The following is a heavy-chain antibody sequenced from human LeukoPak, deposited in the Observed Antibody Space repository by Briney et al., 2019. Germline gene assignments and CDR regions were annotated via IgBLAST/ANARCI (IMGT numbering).Heavy chain of an antibody. CDR1: GGSIISAGYY. CDR3: ARVGVTLTTYDY. J-gene: IGHJ4*02. Sequence: SETLSLTCTVSGGSIISAGYYWSWIRQHPGKGLEWIGYIYYSGSTYYNPSLKSRVTISVDTSKNQFSLKLSSVTAADTAVYYCARVGVTLTTYDYWGQGTLVTVSS. V-gene: IGHV4-31*03. D-gene: IGHD2/OR15-2a*01. CDR2: IYYSGST.